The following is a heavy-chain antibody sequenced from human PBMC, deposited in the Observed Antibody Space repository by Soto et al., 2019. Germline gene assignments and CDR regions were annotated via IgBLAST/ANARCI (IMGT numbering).Heavy chain of an antibody. V-gene: IGHV4-59*01. Sequence: SETLSLTCTVSGGSISSYYWSWIRQPPGKGLEWIGYIYYSGSTNYNPSLKSRVTISVDTSKNQFSLKLSSVTAADTAVYYCAGSRITIFGVVIKNYYYYGMDVWGQGTTVTVSS. D-gene: IGHD3-3*01. CDR3: AGSRITIFGVVIKNYYYYGMDV. CDR1: GGSISSYY. J-gene: IGHJ6*02. CDR2: IYYSGST.